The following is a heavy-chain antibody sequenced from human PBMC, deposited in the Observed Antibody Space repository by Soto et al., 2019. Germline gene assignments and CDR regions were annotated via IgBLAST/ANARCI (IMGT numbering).Heavy chain of an antibody. Sequence: QLQLQESGPGQVKPSETLTLTCTVSGGSISSSSHYWGWIRQPPGKGLEWIGSIYYSGSTYYNPSLKSRVTRSIDTSKNQFSLKLSSVTAADTAVYYCARQLSGGYSYGYYFDYWGQGTLVTVSS. CDR2: IYYSGST. V-gene: IGHV4-39*01. J-gene: IGHJ4*02. D-gene: IGHD5-18*01. CDR3: ARQLSGGYSYGYYFDY. CDR1: GGSISSSSHY.